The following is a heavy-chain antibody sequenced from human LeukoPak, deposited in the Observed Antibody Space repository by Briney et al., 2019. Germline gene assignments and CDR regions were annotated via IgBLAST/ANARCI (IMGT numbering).Heavy chain of an antibody. Sequence: PSETLSLTCTVSGYFISSGYYWGWIRQPPGKGLEWIGSIYHSGSTYYNPSLKSRVTISVDTSKNQFSLKLSSVTAADTAVYYCARRGILDSFRYYYYMDVWGKGTTVTVSS. CDR3: ARRGILDSFRYYYYMDV. CDR1: GYFISSGYY. V-gene: IGHV4-38-2*02. D-gene: IGHD3-10*01. CDR2: IYHSGST. J-gene: IGHJ6*03.